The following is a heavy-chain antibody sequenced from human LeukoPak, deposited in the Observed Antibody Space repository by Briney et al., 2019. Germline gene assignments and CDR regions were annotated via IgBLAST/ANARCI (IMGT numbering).Heavy chain of an antibody. CDR2: MNPNSGNT. CDR1: GYTFTSYD. D-gene: IGHD3-10*01. V-gene: IGHV1-8*01. Sequence: GASVKVSCKASGYTFTSYDIDWVRQATGQGLEWMGWMNPNSGNTGYAQKFQGRVTMTRNTSISTAYMELSSLRSEDTAVYYCARVFFYYGSGGGGVDYWGQGTLVTVSS. CDR3: ARVFFYYGSGGGGVDY. J-gene: IGHJ4*02.